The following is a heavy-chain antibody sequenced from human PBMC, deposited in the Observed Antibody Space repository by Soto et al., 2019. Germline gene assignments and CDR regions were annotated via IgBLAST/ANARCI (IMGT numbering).Heavy chain of an antibody. CDR3: AKGSTRWLESLLHY. CDR2: ISNDGTNK. V-gene: IGHV3-30*18. CDR1: GFTFNIFG. Sequence: GGSLRLSCAASGFTFNIFGMHWVRQAPGKGLEWVALISNDGTNKYYADSVRGRFTISRDSSKNTVFLQMDSLRADDTAVYYCAKGSTRWLESLLHYWGQGTLVTVSS. J-gene: IGHJ4*02. D-gene: IGHD5-12*01.